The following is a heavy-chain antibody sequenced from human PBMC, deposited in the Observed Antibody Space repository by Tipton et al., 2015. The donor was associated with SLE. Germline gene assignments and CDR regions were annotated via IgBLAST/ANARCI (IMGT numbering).Heavy chain of an antibody. J-gene: IGHJ4*02. CDR3: AKGRQKNYADHAY. CDR1: GGAFSGYY. Sequence: TLSLTCAVSGGAFSGYYWSWIRQPPGKGLEWVGELNHGGSINYNPSLESRVTISIDTSKNQFSLKLSSVTAADTAVYYCAKGRQKNYADHAYWGQGTLVTVSS. CDR2: LNHGGSI. V-gene: IGHV4-34*01. D-gene: IGHD4-17*01.